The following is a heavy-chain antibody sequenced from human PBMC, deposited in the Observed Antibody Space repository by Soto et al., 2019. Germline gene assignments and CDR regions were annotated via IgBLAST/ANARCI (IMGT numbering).Heavy chain of an antibody. CDR2: ISGSGSST. J-gene: IGHJ4*02. V-gene: IGHV3-23*01. CDR1: GFTFSSEP. D-gene: IGHD6-13*01. Sequence: GGSLRLSCAASGFTFSSEPMSWVRQAPGKGLEWVSVISGSGSSTYYADSVKGRFTISRDNSKNTLYLQMNSLRAEDTAVYYCVTRIARSDYWGQGTLVTVSS. CDR3: VTRIARSDY.